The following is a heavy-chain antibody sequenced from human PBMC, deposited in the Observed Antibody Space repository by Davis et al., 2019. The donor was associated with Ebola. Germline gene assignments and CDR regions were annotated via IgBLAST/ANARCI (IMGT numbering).Heavy chain of an antibody. CDR3: ASFTLGRGGY. CDR1: GVSLSSSNYY. CDR2: IYYTGDT. D-gene: IGHD3-16*01. V-gene: IGHV4-61*01. Sequence: MPSETLSLTCTVSGVSLSSSNYYWTWIRPSPGKGLEQIGYIYYTGDTKYNPSLRSRGTISTDTSKNQFSLTLTSVSAADTAMYYCASFTLGRGGYWGQGTLVTVSS. J-gene: IGHJ4*02.